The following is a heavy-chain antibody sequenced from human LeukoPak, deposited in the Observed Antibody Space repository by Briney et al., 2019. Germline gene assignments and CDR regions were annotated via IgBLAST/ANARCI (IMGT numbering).Heavy chain of an antibody. CDR2: INPNSGGT. D-gene: IGHD6-19*01. CDR3: AREVGGRIAVAGIFDY. Sequence: GASVKVSCKASGYTFTGYYMHWVRQAPGQGLEWMGWINPNSGGTNYAQKFQGRVTMTRDTSISTAYMELSRLRSDDTAVYYCAREVGGRIAVAGIFDYWGQGTLVTVSS. V-gene: IGHV1-2*02. CDR1: GYTFTGYY. J-gene: IGHJ4*02.